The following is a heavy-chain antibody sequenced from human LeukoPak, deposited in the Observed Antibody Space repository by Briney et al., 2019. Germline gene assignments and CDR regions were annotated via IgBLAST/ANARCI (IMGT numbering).Heavy chain of an antibody. J-gene: IGHJ6*02. CDR2: IYSSGIT. Sequence: SQTLALTCTVSGDSISNYYWSWIRQPAGKGLEWIGRIYSSGITNYSPSLKSRVTMSVDASKNQFSLKVTSVTAADTAVYYCARNALLSDSDYGMDVWGQGTTVTVSS. D-gene: IGHD3-9*01. V-gene: IGHV4-4*07. CDR3: ARNALLSDSDYGMDV. CDR1: GDSISNYY.